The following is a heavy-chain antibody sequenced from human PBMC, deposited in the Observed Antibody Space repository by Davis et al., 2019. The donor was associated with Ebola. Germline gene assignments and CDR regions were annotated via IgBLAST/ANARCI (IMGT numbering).Heavy chain of an antibody. V-gene: IGHV4-34*01. J-gene: IGHJ5*02. CDR3: ARGPGYSGIDP. CDR1: GGSFSGYY. Sequence: SETLSLTCAVYGGSFSGYYWNWIRQPPGKGLEWIGEINHSGSTNYNPSLKSRVTISVDTSKNQFSLKLSSVTAADTAVYYCARGPGYSGIDPWGQGTLVTVSS. D-gene: IGHD1-14*01. CDR2: INHSGST.